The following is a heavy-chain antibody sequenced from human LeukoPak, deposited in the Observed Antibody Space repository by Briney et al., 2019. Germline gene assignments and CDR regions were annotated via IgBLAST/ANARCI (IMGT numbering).Heavy chain of an antibody. V-gene: IGHV3-9*01. D-gene: IGHD5-18*01. J-gene: IGHJ5*02. Sequence: GRSLRLSCAASGFTFDDYAMHWVRQAPGKGLEWVSGISWNSGSIGYADSVKGRFTISRDNAKNSLYLQMNSLRAVDTALYYCAKALGYSYGNWFDPWGQGTLVTVSS. CDR2: ISWNSGSI. CDR3: AKALGYSYGNWFDP. CDR1: GFTFDDYA.